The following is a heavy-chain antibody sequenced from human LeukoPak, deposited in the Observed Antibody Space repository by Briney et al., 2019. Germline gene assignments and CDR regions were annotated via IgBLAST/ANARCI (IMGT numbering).Heavy chain of an antibody. Sequence: SVKVSCKASGGTFSSYAISWVRQAPGQGLEWMGRIIPILGIANYAQKLQGRVTITADKSTSTAYMELSSLRSEDTAVYYCARDLGYYGSGSYFRTGMDVWGQGTTVTVSS. CDR2: IIPILGIA. J-gene: IGHJ6*02. D-gene: IGHD3-10*01. CDR1: GGTFSSYA. V-gene: IGHV1-69*04. CDR3: ARDLGYYGSGSYFRTGMDV.